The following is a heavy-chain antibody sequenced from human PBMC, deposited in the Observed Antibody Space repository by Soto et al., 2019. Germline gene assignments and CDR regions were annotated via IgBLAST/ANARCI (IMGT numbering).Heavy chain of an antibody. J-gene: IGHJ6*02. CDR3: ARQMYSSSSDYCYYGMDV. V-gene: IGHV5-51*01. CDR2: IYPGDSDT. D-gene: IGHD6-6*01. CDR1: GYSFTSYW. Sequence: GESLKISCKGSGYSFTSYWIGWVRQMPGKGLEWMGIIYPGDSDTRYSPSFQGQVTISADKSISTAYLQWSSLKASDTAMYYCARQMYSSSSDYCYYGMDVWGQGTTVTVSS.